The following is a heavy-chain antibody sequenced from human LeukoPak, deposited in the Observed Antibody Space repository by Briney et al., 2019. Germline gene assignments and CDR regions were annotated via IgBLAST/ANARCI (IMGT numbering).Heavy chain of an antibody. D-gene: IGHD3-16*02. CDR3: AKDGDIGYVWGSYRLDY. J-gene: IGHJ4*02. V-gene: IGHV3-30*18. CDR2: ISYDGSNK. CDR1: GFTFSSYG. Sequence: PGGSLRLSCAASGFTFSSYGMHWVRQAPGKGLEWVAVISYDGSNKYYADSVKGRFTISRDNSKNTLYLQMNSLRAEDTAVYYCAKDGDIGYVWGSYRLDYWGQGTLVTVSS.